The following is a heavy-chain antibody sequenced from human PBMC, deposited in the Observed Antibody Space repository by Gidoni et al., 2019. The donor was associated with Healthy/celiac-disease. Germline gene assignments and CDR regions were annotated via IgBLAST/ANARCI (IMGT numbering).Heavy chain of an antibody. D-gene: IGHD6-6*01. CDR3: ARGKYSSSSAHYYYYGMDV. J-gene: IGHJ6*02. CDR1: GYSFTSYW. V-gene: IGHV5-10-1*03. Sequence: EVQLVQSGAEVKKPGESLRISCTGSGYSFTSYWISWVRQMPGKGLEWMGRIDPSDSYTNDSPSFQGHVTISADKSISTAYLQWSSLKASDTAMYYCARGKYSSSSAHYYYYGMDVWGQGTTVTVSS. CDR2: IDPSDSYT.